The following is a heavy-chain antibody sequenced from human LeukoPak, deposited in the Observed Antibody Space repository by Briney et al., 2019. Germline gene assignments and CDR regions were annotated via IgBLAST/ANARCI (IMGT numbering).Heavy chain of an antibody. J-gene: IGHJ4*02. D-gene: IGHD2-2*01. CDR2: ITGSGDGT. V-gene: IGHV3-23*01. CDR1: GFTFSNYA. CDR3: AKVVGCSSTSCGYFFDY. Sequence: PGGSLRLSCAASGFTFSNYAMTWVRQAPGKGLEWVSVITGSGDGTYYADFVKGRFTISRDTSKNTLYLQINSLRAEDTALYYCAKVVGCSSTSCGYFFDYWGQGTLVTVSS.